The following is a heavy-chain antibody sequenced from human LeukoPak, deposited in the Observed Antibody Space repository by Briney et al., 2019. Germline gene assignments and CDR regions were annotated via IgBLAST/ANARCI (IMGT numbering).Heavy chain of an antibody. CDR3: ARLQGSQRIAAAGTLTFDY. Sequence: PGGSLRLSCAASGFTFSNAWMSWVRQAPGKGLEWVGRIKSKTDGGTTDYAAPVKGRFTISRDDSKNTLYLQMNSLKTEDTAVYYCARLQGSQRIAAAGTLTFDYWGQGTLVTVSS. D-gene: IGHD6-13*01. CDR1: GFTFSNAW. J-gene: IGHJ4*02. V-gene: IGHV3-15*01. CDR2: IKSKTDGGTT.